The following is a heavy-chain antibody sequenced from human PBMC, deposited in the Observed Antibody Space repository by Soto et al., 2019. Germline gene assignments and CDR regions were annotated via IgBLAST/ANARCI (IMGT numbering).Heavy chain of an antibody. J-gene: IGHJ6*03. CDR1: GYTFTSYY. CDR3: ARDRKDYDLWSGYPTYYMDV. V-gene: IGHV1-46*03. Sequence: QVQLVQSGAEVKKPGASVKVSCKASGYTFTSYYMHWVRQAPGQGLEWMGIINPSGGSTSYAQKFQGRVTMTRDTSTSTVYMELSSLRSEDTAVYYCARDRKDYDLWSGYPTYYMDVWSKGTTVTVSS. CDR2: INPSGGST. D-gene: IGHD3-3*01.